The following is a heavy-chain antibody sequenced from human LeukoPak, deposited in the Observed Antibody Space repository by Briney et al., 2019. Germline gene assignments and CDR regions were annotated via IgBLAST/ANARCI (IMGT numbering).Heavy chain of an antibody. V-gene: IGHV3-23*01. CDR1: GFTFSSYA. CDR2: ISGSGGST. CDR3: AKDYYDSSGYPDAFDI. J-gene: IGHJ3*02. D-gene: IGHD3-22*01. Sequence: PGGSLRLSCAASGFTFSSYAMSWVRQAPGKGLEWVSAISGSGGSTYYADSVKGRFTISRDNSKNTLYLQMNSLRAEDTAVYYCAKDYYDSSGYPDAFDIWGQGTMVIVSS.